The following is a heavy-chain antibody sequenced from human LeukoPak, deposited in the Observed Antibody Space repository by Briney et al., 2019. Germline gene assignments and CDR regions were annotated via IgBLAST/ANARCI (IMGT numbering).Heavy chain of an antibody. CDR3: ARGYYYDSSGYYQLDY. J-gene: IGHJ4*02. CDR1: GYTFTGYY. V-gene: IGHV1-2*04. Sequence: ASVKVSCKASGYTFTGYYMHWVRQAPGQGLEWMGWINLNNDDTNYAQKFQGWVTMTRDTSISTAYMELRRLRSDDTAVYYCARGYYYDSSGYYQLDYWGQGTLVTVSS. D-gene: IGHD3-22*01. CDR2: INLNNDDT.